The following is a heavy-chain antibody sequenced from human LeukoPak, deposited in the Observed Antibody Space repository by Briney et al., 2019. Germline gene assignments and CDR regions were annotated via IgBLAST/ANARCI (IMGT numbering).Heavy chain of an antibody. CDR1: GGSFTAYY. V-gene: IGHV4-34*01. Sequence: PSETLSLTCAVYGGSFTAYYWSWIRQPPGKGLEWIGEINPSGSTNYNPSLKSRVTMSVDTSKNQLSLKVSSVTAADTAVYYCARLSLKRRFGDLIRYFDLWGRGTLVTVSS. J-gene: IGHJ2*01. CDR2: INPSGST. D-gene: IGHD3-10*01. CDR3: ARLSLKRRFGDLIRYFDL.